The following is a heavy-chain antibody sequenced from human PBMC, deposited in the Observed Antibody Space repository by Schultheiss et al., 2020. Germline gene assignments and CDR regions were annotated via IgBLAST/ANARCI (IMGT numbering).Heavy chain of an antibody. D-gene: IGHD1-26*01. J-gene: IGHJ4*02. CDR3: ARARGRGGSYFDY. Sequence: GGSLRLSCAASGFTFSSYAMSWVRQAPGKGLEWVSAISSSGSTIYYADSVKGRFTISRDNAKNSLYLQMNSLRAEDTAVYYCARARGRGGSYFDYWGQGTLVTVSS. V-gene: IGHV3-21*04. CDR2: ISSSGSTI. CDR1: GFTFSSYA.